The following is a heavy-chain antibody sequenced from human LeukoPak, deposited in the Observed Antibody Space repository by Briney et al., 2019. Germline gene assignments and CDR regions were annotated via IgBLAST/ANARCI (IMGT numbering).Heavy chain of an antibody. CDR1: GFTFSRFW. V-gene: IGHV3-7*01. Sequence: PGGSLRLSCSASGFTFSRFWMSWVRQAPGKGLEYVALIKQGGSEIYHMDSVKGRFTISRDDATNSLYLQMNSLRVEDTALYYCARDRESESDSEGDYWGQGTLVIVSS. CDR2: IKQGGSEI. CDR3: ARDRESESDSEGDY. J-gene: IGHJ4*02. D-gene: IGHD4-11*01.